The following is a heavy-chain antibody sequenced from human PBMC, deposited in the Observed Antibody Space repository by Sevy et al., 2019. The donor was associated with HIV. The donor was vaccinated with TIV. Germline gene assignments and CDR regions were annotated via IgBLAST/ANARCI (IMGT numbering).Heavy chain of an antibody. CDR3: ARGGPPCGGDCYGWYFDL. Sequence: GGCLRLSCAASGFTFSSYSMNWVRQAPGKGLEWVSYISSSSSTIYYADSVKGRFTISRDNAKNSLYLQMNSLRAEDTAVYYCARGGPPCGGDCYGWYFDLWGRGTLVTVSS. CDR1: GFTFSSYS. D-gene: IGHD2-21*01. CDR2: ISSSSSTI. V-gene: IGHV3-48*01. J-gene: IGHJ2*01.